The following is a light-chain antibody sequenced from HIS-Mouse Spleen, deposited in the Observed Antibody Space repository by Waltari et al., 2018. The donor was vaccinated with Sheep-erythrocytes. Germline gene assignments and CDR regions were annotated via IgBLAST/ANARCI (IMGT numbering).Light chain of an antibody. CDR2: DVS. V-gene: IGLV2-11*01. CDR1: SSDVGGYNY. CDR3: CSYAGSYNHV. Sequence: QSALTQPRSVSGSPGQSVTISCTGTSSDVGGYNYVSWYPQHPGKAPKLMIYDVSKRPSGVPYRFSGSKSGNTASLTISVLQAEDEADYYCCSYAGSYNHVFATGTKVTVL. J-gene: IGLJ1*01.